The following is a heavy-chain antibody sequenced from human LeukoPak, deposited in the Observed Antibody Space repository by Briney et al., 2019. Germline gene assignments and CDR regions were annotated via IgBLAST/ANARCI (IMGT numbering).Heavy chain of an antibody. V-gene: IGHV4-59*01. CDR3: ARVIEWELLYYLDN. Sequence: PSETLSLTCTVSGGSISKYYWSWIRQPPGKGLEWIGYIDYSGATNYNPSLKSRVTISVDTSKNQFSLKLRSVTAADTAVYYCARVIEWELLYYLDNWGQGSLVTVSS. D-gene: IGHD1-26*01. J-gene: IGHJ4*02. CDR2: IDYSGAT. CDR1: GGSISKYY.